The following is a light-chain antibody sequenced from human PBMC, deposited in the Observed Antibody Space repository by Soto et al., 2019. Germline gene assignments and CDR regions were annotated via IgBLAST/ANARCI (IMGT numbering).Light chain of an antibody. CDR1: SSDVGGYNY. V-gene: IGLV2-14*03. J-gene: IGLJ1*01. CDR3: SSSTSSSTRV. Sequence: QSALTQPASVSGSPGQSITISCTGTSSDVGGYNYVSWYQQHPGKAPKLIIYEVTNRPSGVSNRFSASKSDSTASLTIAGLQSEDEAEYYCSSSTSSSTRVFGTGTKLTVL. CDR2: EVT.